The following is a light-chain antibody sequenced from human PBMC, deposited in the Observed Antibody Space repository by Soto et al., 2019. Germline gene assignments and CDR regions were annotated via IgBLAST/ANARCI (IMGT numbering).Light chain of an antibody. CDR2: AAS. CDR3: QQLNSYHRT. J-gene: IGKJ4*01. CDR1: QGISNY. V-gene: IGKV1-9*01. Sequence: DIQLTQSPSFLPASVGDRVTITCRASQGISNYLDWYQQKPGKAPGLLIYAASTLQRGVSSRFSGSGSGTALTLPISNLQPEEFATKDCQQLNSYHRTFGGGNKVEIK.